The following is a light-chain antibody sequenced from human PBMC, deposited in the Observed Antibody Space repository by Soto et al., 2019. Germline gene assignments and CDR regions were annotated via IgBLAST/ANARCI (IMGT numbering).Light chain of an antibody. J-gene: IGKJ5*01. CDR2: GAS. V-gene: IGKV3-15*01. CDR1: QSVSSS. CDR3: KQYKEWPPFT. Sequence: IVMTQSPGTLSVSPGDRATRSCRASQSVSSSLAWYQQKPGQAPRLLILGASTRATGIPSRFSGSGSGTEFTLSISSLQSEDSAVYYCKQYKEWPPFTFGQGTRLEIK.